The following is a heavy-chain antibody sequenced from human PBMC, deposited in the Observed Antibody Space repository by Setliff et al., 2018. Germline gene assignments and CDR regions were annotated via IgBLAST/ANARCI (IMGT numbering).Heavy chain of an antibody. D-gene: IGHD6-19*01. CDR2: INRSGSII. V-gene: IGHV3-48*03. CDR3: ASPQAVGNYLGH. CDR1: GFTFSNSE. J-gene: IGHJ4*02. Sequence: GGSLRLSCAASGFTFSNSEMNWVRQAPGKGLEWIAFINRSGSIIYYADSVKGRFTVSRDSAKNSLYLQMSSLRAEDTAIYYCASPQAVGNYLGHWGQGTLVTVSS.